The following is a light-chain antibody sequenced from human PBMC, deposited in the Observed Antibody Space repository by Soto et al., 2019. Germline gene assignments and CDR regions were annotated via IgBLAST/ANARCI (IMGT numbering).Light chain of an antibody. V-gene: IGLV2-14*01. CDR1: SRDVGDYNE. J-gene: IGLJ1*01. Sequence: QSALTQPAAGSGSPGQSITISCTGTSRDVGDYNEVSWYQQHPGKAPKLMSSAVSNRPSGVSDRFFGSKSGNTASLTISGLHAEDEADYYCSYMRNSTYGFGKGTKVTV. CDR3: CSYMRNSTYG. CDR2: AVS.